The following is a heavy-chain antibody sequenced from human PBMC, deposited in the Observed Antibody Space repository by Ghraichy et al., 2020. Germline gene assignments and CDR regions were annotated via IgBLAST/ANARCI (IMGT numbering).Heavy chain of an antibody. D-gene: IGHD4-17*01. CDR3: ARDPKPYGDVPDY. V-gene: IGHV3-11*01. CDR2: ISGSGSSI. CDR1: GFTFSDYF. J-gene: IGHJ4*02. Sequence: GGSLRLSCAASGFTFSDYFMTWIRQAPGRGLEWVSYISGSGSSIYYADSVKGRFTISRDNAKNSLFLQMNSLRAEDTAVYYCARDPKPYGDVPDYWGQGTLVTVSS.